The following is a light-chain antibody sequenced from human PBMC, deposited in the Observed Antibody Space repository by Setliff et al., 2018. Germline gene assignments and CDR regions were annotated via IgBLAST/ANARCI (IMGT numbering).Light chain of an antibody. J-gene: IGLJ2*01. CDR1: SSDVSDYNF. Sequence: QSVLTQPASVSGSPGQSITIACTGLSSDVSDYNFVSWYQQHPGKAPKLIISDANNRPSGISNRFSGSKSGNTASLTISGLQPEDEADYYCLSYTSHPTHAVFGGGTKVTVL. CDR2: DAN. V-gene: IGLV2-14*03. CDR3: LSYTSHPTHAV.